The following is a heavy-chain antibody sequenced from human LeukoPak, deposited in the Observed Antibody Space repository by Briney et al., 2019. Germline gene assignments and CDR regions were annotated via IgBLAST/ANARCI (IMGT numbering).Heavy chain of an antibody. CDR1: GFTFSSFG. D-gene: IGHD6-19*01. CDR2: IWYDGSNK. Sequence: GGSLRLSCAASGFTFSSFGMHWVRQAPGKGLEWVAVIWYDGSNKYYADSVKGRFTISRDNSKNTLYLQMNSLRAEDTAVYYCAREGYSSGWYPLGAFDIWGQGTMVTVSS. CDR3: AREGYSSGWYPLGAFDI. V-gene: IGHV3-33*08. J-gene: IGHJ3*02.